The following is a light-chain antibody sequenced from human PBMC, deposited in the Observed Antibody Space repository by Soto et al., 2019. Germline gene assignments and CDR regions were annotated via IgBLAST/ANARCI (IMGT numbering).Light chain of an antibody. V-gene: IGLV2-11*01. J-gene: IGLJ2*01. CDR3: CSYAGTYSVI. CDR1: SSDVGGYNY. Sequence: QSALTQPRSVSGSPGQSVTISCTGTSSDVGGYNYVSWYQQRPGKAPKLMIYDVTKRPSGVPGRFFGSKSGNTASLTISGLQAEAEADYYCCSYAGTYSVIVGGGTTLTV. CDR2: DVT.